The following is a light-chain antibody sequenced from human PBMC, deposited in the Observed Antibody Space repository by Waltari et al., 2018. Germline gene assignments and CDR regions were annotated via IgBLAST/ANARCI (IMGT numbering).Light chain of an antibody. V-gene: IGLV3-21*04. CDR2: YDP. CDR3: HVWHPDMDPGV. Sequence: SYALTQPPSVSVAPGTKARITCGGDNIGSYSVHWYQQKPGPAPVLVIFYDPDRPSGIPERFSGSNSGNTATLTISSVEAGDEAKYYCHVWHPDMDPGVFGPGTEVSV. CDR1: NIGSYS. J-gene: IGLJ1*01.